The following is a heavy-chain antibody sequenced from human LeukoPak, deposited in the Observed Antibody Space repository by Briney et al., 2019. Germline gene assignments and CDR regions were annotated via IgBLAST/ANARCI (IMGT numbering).Heavy chain of an antibody. V-gene: IGHV3-9*01. Sequence: GGSLRLSCAASGFTFDDYAMHWVRQAPGKGLEWVSGISWNSGSIGYADSVKGRFTISRDNAKNSLYLRMNSLRAEDTALYYCAKDMGYGDYDYWGQGTLVTVSS. CDR1: GFTFDDYA. CDR2: ISWNSGSI. J-gene: IGHJ4*02. CDR3: AKDMGYGDYDY. D-gene: IGHD4-17*01.